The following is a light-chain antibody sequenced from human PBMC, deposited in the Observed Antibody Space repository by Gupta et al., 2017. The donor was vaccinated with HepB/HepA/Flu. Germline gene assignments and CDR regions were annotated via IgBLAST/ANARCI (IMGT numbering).Light chain of an antibody. CDR3: QESYSTPRT. V-gene: IGKV1-39*01. J-gene: IGKJ1*01. CDR1: QNISRY. Sequence: MTQSPSSLSASLGDRVTLTCRASQNISRYLNWYQQKLGKAPKLLIYAASSLQSGVPSRFSGSGSGTDFTLTISSLQPEDFAIYYCQESYSTPRTFGQGTKVEIK. CDR2: AAS.